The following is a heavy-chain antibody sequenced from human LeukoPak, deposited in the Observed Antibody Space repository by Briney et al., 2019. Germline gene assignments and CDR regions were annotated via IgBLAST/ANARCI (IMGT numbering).Heavy chain of an antibody. J-gene: IGHJ4*02. CDR1: GYTFTSYY. D-gene: IGHD6-19*01. CDR3: ARDPGSIAVAGTGDY. V-gene: IGHV1-2*02. Sequence: ASVKVSCKASGYTFTSYYMHWVRQAPGQGLEWMGWINPNSGGTNYAQKFQGRVTMTRDTSISTAYMELSRLRPDDTAVYYCARDPGSIAVAGTGDYWGQGTLVAVSS. CDR2: INPNSGGT.